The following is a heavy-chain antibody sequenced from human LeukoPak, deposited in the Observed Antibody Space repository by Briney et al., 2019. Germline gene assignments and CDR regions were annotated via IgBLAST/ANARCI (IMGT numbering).Heavy chain of an antibody. CDR3: AYMRGLYYGIDY. CDR1: GFTFSSYA. D-gene: IGHD3-10*01. V-gene: IGHV3-23*01. Sequence: GGSLRLSCAASGFTFSSYAMTWVRQAPGKGLEWVSSISGSDGSTYYADSVKGRFTISRDNSKNTLYLQTNSLRAEDTAVYYCAYMRGLYYGIDYWGQGTLVTVSS. J-gene: IGHJ4*02. CDR2: ISGSDGST.